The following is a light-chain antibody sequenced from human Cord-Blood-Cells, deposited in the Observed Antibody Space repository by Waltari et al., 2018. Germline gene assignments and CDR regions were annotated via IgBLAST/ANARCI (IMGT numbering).Light chain of an antibody. CDR3: QQNYSTPRT. V-gene: IGKV4-1*01. CDR1: QSVLYSSNNKNY. J-gene: IGKJ4*02. CDR2: WAS. Sequence: DIVITPSPDSLAVSLGERATIHCTSSQSVLYSSNNKNYLAWYQQKPGQPPKLLIYWASTREAGVPDRFSGSGSGTDFTLTISSLQAEDVAVYYCQQNYSTPRTFGGGTKVEIK.